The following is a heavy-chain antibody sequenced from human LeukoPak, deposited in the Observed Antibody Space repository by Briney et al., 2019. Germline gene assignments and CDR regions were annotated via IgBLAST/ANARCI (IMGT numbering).Heavy chain of an antibody. Sequence: GGSLRLSCAASGFIVSSNYMSWVRQAPGKGLEWVSVIYGGGNTYYADSVKGRFTISRDNSKNTLYLQMNSLRAEDTAVYYCAKASYDSSGLNYWGQGTLVTVSS. J-gene: IGHJ4*02. CDR2: IYGGGNT. V-gene: IGHV3-66*01. CDR1: GFIVSSNY. D-gene: IGHD3-22*01. CDR3: AKASYDSSGLNY.